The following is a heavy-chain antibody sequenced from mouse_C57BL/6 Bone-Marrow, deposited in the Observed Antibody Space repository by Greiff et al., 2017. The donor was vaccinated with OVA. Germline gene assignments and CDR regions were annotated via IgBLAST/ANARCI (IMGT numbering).Heavy chain of an antibody. V-gene: IGHV10-3*01. CDR1: GFTFNTYA. CDR2: IRSKSSNYAT. J-gene: IGHJ3*01. Sequence: EVMLVESGGGLVQPKGSLKLSCAASGFTFNTYAMHWVRQAPGKGLEWVARIRSKSSNYATYYADSVKYRFTISREDSQSRLDRQMNNLITEDTAMYYCGRDQDYYGSPWFAYWGQGTLVTVSA. D-gene: IGHD1-1*01. CDR3: GRDQDYYGSPWFAY.